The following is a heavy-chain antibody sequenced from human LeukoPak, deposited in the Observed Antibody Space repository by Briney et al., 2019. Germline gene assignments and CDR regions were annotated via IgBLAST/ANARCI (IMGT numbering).Heavy chain of an antibody. D-gene: IGHD3-22*01. CDR1: GYTFTSYG. Sequence: ASVKVSCQASGYTFTSYGISWVRQAPGQGLEWMGWISAYNGNTNYARKLQGRVTMTTDTSTSTAYMELRSLRSDDTAVYYYARSMGYYYDSSGYFQHWGQGTLVTVSS. CDR2: ISAYNGNT. J-gene: IGHJ1*01. V-gene: IGHV1-18*01. CDR3: ARSMGYYYDSSGYFQH.